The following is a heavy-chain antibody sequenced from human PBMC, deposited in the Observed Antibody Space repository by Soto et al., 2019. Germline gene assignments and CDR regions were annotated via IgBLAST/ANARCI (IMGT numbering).Heavy chain of an antibody. J-gene: IGHJ4*02. CDR2: IYYSGST. V-gene: IGHV4-59*01. CDR1: GGSISSYY. Sequence: QVQLQESGPGLVKPSETLSLTCTVSGGSISSYYWSWIRQPPGKGLEWIGYIYYSGSTNYNPSLKSRVTISVDTSKNQFSRKLSSVTAADTAVYYCARGEERGAMPSGYWGQGTLVTVSS. CDR3: ARGEERGAMPSGY. D-gene: IGHD3-16*01.